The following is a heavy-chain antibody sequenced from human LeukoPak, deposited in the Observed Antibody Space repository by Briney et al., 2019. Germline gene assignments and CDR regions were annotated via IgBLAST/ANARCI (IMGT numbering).Heavy chain of an antibody. V-gene: IGHV1-2*02. D-gene: IGHD3-10*01. CDR2: INPNSGGT. CDR1: GYTFTASY. CDR3: ARARYYYGSGSIDY. J-gene: IGHJ4*02. Sequence: ASGRASCRASGYTFTASYMHGVRQAPGQGLGGMGWINPNSGGTDYAQKSQGRVTITRDTSNSTAYMELSRMRSDDTAVYFCARARYYYGSGSIDYWGQGTLVTVSS.